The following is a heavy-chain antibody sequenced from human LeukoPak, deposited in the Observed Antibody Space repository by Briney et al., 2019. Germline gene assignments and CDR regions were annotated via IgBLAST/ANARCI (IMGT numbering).Heavy chain of an antibody. Sequence: GGSLRLSCAASGFTFSSYAMSWVRQAPGKGLEWVSAISGSGGSTYYADSVKGRFTISRDNSKNTLYLQMNRLRAEDTAVYYCAMEIAAPLCFDYWGQGTLVTVSS. CDR3: AMEIAAPLCFDY. CDR2: ISGSGGST. D-gene: IGHD6-13*01. CDR1: GFTFSSYA. J-gene: IGHJ4*02. V-gene: IGHV3-23*01.